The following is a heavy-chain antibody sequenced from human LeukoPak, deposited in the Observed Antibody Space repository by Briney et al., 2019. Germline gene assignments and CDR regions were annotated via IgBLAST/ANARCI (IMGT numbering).Heavy chain of an antibody. D-gene: IGHD3-10*01. CDR2: IKQDGSEK. CDR1: GLTFNNYW. J-gene: IGHJ5*02. Sequence: GGSLRLSCAASGLTFNNYWMNWVRQAPGKGLEWVANIKQDGSEKKYVDSVKGRFTISRDNAKKSLYLQMNSLRAEDTAVYYCARDSGTTGEVKFDPWGQGTLVTVSS. V-gene: IGHV3-7*03. CDR3: ARDSGTTGEVKFDP.